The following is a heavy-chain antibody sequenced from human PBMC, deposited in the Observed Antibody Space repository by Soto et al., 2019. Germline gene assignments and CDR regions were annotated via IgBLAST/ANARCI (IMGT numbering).Heavy chain of an antibody. D-gene: IGHD6-19*01. V-gene: IGHV2-5*02. CDR1: GFSLSTSGVG. CDR3: AHRRLDGWYSDLEF. J-gene: IGHJ4*02. Sequence: QITLKESGPALVKPTQTLTLTCRVSGFSLSTSGVGVTWIRQPPGKALEWLALIYWDDDKRYSPSLKSRLTVTRDASKNQVVLTMTNMDPVDTATYYCAHRRLDGWYSDLEFWGQGTLVTVSS. CDR2: IYWDDDK.